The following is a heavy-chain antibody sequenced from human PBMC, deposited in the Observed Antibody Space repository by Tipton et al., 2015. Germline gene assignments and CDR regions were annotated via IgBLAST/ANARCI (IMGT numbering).Heavy chain of an antibody. D-gene: IGHD1-26*01. Sequence: GSLRLSCVASGFPFSAHGLNWVRQAPGKGLEWVSSISASGGDTFYTGSVQGRFTISRDNSKNTLCLQMNSLRAEDTAVYYCSKAVGERLVGPSGGAGLDDWGQGTLVTVSS. CDR1: GFPFSAHG. CDR3: SKAVGERLVGPSGGAGLDD. CDR2: ISASGGDT. J-gene: IGHJ4*02. V-gene: IGHV3-23*01.